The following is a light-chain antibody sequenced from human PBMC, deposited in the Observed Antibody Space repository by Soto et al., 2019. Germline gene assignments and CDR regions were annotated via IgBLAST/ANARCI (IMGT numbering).Light chain of an antibody. CDR2: GAS. CDR1: QGINYY. CDR3: HQYSRYPRT. V-gene: IGKV1-8*01. Sequence: AIRLAQSPSSLSAFKGDRVTITCRASQGINYYLAWYQQKPEGAPELLIYGASTLQSGVPSRFSGSGSGTEFTLTISRLESEDFATYYCHQYSRYPRTFGQGTKVDIK. J-gene: IGKJ1*01.